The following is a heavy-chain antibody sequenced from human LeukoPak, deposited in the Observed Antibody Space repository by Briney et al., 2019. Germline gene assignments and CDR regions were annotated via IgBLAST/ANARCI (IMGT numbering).Heavy chain of an antibody. J-gene: IGHJ4*02. CDR2: IYHSGST. Sequence: SETLSLTCAVYGGSFSGYYWGWIRQPPGKGLEWIGSIYHSGSTYYNPSLKSRVTISVDTSKNQFSLKLSSVTAADTAVYFCASTDYYDFYFDYWGQGTLVTVSS. D-gene: IGHD3-22*01. V-gene: IGHV4-38-2*01. CDR3: ASTDYYDFYFDY. CDR1: GGSFSGYY.